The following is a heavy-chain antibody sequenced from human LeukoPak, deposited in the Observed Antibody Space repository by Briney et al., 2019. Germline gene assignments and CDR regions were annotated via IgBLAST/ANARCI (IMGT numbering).Heavy chain of an antibody. D-gene: IGHD4-11*01. V-gene: IGHV1-46*01. CDR3: AREVVETTIKDFDS. J-gene: IGHJ4*02. CDR2: INPSRGNT. Sequence: ASVKVSCKASGYISSSDYIHWVRQAPGQGLEWMGTINPSRGNTGYAQKFHGRVSMTRDTSTSTVYMDLSSLRSEDTAMYYCAREVVETTIKDFDSCGQGTLVTVSS. CDR1: GYISSSDY.